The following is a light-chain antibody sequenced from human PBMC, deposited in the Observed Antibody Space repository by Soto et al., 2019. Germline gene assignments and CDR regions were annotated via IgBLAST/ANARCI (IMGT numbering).Light chain of an antibody. CDR1: NSDIGGYNH. V-gene: IGLV2-14*01. CDR2: EVS. J-gene: IGLJ3*02. Sequence: QSALTQPASVSGSPGQSISISCTGSNSDIGGYNHVTWYQQHPGKAPKLIISEVSNRPSGVSYRFSASKSGNTASLTISGLQAEDEATYYCSSYTSNVPGVFGGGTKLTVL. CDR3: SSYTSNVPGV.